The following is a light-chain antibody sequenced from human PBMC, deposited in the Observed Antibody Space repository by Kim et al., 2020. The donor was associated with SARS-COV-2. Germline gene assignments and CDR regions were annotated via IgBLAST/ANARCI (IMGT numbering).Light chain of an antibody. V-gene: IGLV3-21*04. Sequence: SYELTQPPSVSVAPGKTARITCGGNNIGSKSGLWYQQKPGQAPVLVIYYDSDRPSGITERFSGSNSGNTATLTISRVEAGDEADYYCQVWDSSSDNPIWVFGGGTKLTVL. CDR3: QVWDSSSDNPIWV. CDR1: NIGSKS. CDR2: YDS. J-gene: IGLJ3*02.